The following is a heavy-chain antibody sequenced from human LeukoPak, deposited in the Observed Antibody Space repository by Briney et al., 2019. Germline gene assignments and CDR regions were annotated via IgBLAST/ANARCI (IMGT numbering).Heavy chain of an antibody. CDR1: GFTVSSNY. Sequence: PGGSLRLSCAASGFTVSSNYMSWVRQAPGKGLEWVSVIYSGGSTYYADSVKGRFTISRDNSKNTLYLQMNSLRAEDTAVYYCARQGGSYRLPWFDPWGQGTLVTVSS. CDR2: IYSGGST. CDR3: ARQGGSYRLPWFDP. V-gene: IGHV3-53*01. D-gene: IGHD1-26*01. J-gene: IGHJ5*02.